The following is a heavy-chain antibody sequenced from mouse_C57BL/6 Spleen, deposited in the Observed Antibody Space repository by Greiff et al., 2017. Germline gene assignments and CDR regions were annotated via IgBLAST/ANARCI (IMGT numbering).Heavy chain of an antibody. CDR2: IRSKSNNYAT. CDR3: SRNYYGSSYENWYFGV. Sequence: EVKLVESGGGLVQPKGSLKLSCAASGFSFNTYAMNWVRQAPGKGLEWVARIRSKSNNYATYYADSVKDRFTISRDDSESMLYLKMNNLKTEETAMYYCSRNYYGSSYENWYFGVWGTGTTVTVSS. D-gene: IGHD1-1*01. V-gene: IGHV10-1*01. CDR1: GFSFNTYA. J-gene: IGHJ1*03.